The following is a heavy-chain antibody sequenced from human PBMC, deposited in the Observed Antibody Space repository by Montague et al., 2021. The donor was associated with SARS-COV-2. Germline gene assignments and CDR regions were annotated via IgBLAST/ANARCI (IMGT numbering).Heavy chain of an antibody. J-gene: IGHJ5*02. V-gene: IGHV4-4*02. Sequence: SETLSLTCTVSGGSVSSDNWCTWVRQPPGKGLEWIGVIYHSGTTNYNPSLQSRVTISVDKSRNHLSLNLRSVTAADTAMYYCALPLGGARFDPWGQGILVTVSS. CDR2: IYHSGTT. CDR1: GGSVSSDNW. CDR3: ALPLGGARFDP. D-gene: IGHD1-26*01.